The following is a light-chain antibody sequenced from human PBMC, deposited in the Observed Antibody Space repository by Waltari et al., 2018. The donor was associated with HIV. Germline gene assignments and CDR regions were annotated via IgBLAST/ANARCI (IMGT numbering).Light chain of an antibody. Sequence: NFMLTQTHSVTASPGKTVTISCTRSRGSIVRNYVHWYQQRPGIAPTTVIYEDKQRPSGVPDLFSGSIDTSSNSASLTISGLKIEDEADYYCQSYDSSNWVFGGGTKLTVL. V-gene: IGLV6-57*04. CDR2: EDK. J-gene: IGLJ3*02. CDR3: QSYDSSNWV. CDR1: RGSIVRNY.